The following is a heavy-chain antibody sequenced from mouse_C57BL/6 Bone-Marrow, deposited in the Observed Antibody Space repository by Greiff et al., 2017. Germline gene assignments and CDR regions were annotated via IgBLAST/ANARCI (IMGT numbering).Heavy chain of an antibody. CDR3: ARGGVMRITWDYYAMDY. D-gene: IGHD2-2*01. V-gene: IGHV1-81*01. CDR2: IYPRSGNT. CDR1: GYTFTSYG. Sequence: QVQLQQSGAELARPGASVKLSCKASGYTFTSYGISWVKQRTGQGLEWIGEIYPRSGNTYYNAKFKGKATLTADKSSSTAYMELRSLTSEDSAVYFCARGGVMRITWDYYAMDYWGQGTSVTVSS. J-gene: IGHJ4*01.